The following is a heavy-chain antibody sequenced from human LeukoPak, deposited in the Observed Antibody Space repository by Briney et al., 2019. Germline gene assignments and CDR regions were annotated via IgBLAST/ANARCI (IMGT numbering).Heavy chain of an antibody. CDR2: ISGSGGST. CDR3: AKDRGHYYTYDY. J-gene: IGHJ4*02. V-gene: IGHV3-23*01. Sequence: GGSLRLSCAASGFTLSSYAMSWARQAPGKGLEWVSVISGSGGSTYYADSVKGRFTISRDNSKNTLSLQMHSLRAEDTAVYYCAKDRGHYYTYDYWGQGTLVTVSS. CDR1: GFTLSSYA. D-gene: IGHD3-22*01.